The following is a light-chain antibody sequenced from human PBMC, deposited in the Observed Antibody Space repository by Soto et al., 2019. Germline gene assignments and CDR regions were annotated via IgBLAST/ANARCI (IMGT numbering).Light chain of an antibody. CDR1: QNVKYY. Sequence: EIVVTQSPATLSLSPGDRATLSCRTSQNVKYYLAWYQQKPGQAPRLLIYDTSNRATGIPARFTGSGSGTDFTLTISRLEPEDFAVYYCHQRGDWPTFGGGTKVEVQ. V-gene: IGKV3-11*01. CDR2: DTS. CDR3: HQRGDWPT. J-gene: IGKJ4*01.